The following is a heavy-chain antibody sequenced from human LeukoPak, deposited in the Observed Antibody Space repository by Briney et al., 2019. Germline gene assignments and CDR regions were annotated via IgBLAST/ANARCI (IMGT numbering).Heavy chain of an antibody. V-gene: IGHV3-74*01. Sequence: GGSLRLSCAASGFTFSNYWMHWVRQAPGKGLVWVSRINSDGSSTSYADSVKGRFTISRDNAKNTLYLQMNSLRAEDTAVYYCARDQALGNVGLDYWGQGTLVTVSS. D-gene: IGHD7-27*01. CDR2: INSDGSST. J-gene: IGHJ4*02. CDR1: GFTFSNYW. CDR3: ARDQALGNVGLDY.